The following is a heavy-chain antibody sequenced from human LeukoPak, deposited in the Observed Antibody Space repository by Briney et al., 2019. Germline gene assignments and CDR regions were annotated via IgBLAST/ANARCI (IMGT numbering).Heavy chain of an antibody. CDR1: GFTFTNFA. Sequence: PGRSLRLSCAASGFTFTNFAMHWVRQAPGKGLEWVAVISYDGSNKHYADSVKGRFTISRDNSKNTLYLQMNSLRAEDTAVYYCAKDDQFSGMESGVFDYWGQRTLVTVSS. J-gene: IGHJ4*02. D-gene: IGHD1-26*01. CDR3: AKDDQFSGMESGVFDY. CDR2: ISYDGSNK. V-gene: IGHV3-30-3*01.